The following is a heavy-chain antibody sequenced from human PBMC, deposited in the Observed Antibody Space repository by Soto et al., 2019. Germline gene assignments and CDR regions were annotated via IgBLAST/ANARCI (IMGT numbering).Heavy chain of an antibody. D-gene: IGHD2-15*01. J-gene: IGHJ5*02. CDR3: AKGTGGRVVVAAGPSWFDP. CDR2: ISWNSGSI. CDR1: GFTFDDYA. V-gene: IGHV3-9*01. Sequence: GGSLRLSCAASGFTFDDYAMHWVRQAPGKGLEWVSGISWNSGSIGYADSVKGRFTISRDNAKNSLYLQMNSLRAEDTALYYCAKGTGGRVVVAAGPSWFDPWGQGTLVTVSS.